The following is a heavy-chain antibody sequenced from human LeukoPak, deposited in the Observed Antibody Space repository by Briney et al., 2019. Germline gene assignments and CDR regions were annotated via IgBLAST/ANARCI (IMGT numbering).Heavy chain of an antibody. CDR1: GYSFTNYY. D-gene: IGHD5-24*01. CDR3: ARGNGYSPRGGFDI. V-gene: IGHV1-46*01. Sequence: GASVKVSCKASGYSFTNYYIHWVRQAPGQGLEWMGMINPSGGSTSYAQKFQGRVTMTRDTSTSTVYMDLSSLRPDDTAVYYCARGNGYSPRGGFDIWGQGTMVTVSS. CDR2: INPSGGST. J-gene: IGHJ3*02.